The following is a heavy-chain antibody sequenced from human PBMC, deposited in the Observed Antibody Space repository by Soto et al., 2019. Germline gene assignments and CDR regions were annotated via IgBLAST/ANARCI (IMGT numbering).Heavy chain of an antibody. CDR2: IWYDGSNK. J-gene: IGHJ3*02. D-gene: IGHD2-15*01. CDR3: ASKISTSAFDI. CDR1: GFTFSSYG. Sequence: QVQLVESGGGVVQPGRSLRLSCAASGFTFSSYGMHWVRQAPGKGLEWVAVIWYDGSNKYYADSVKGRFTISRDNSKNTLYLQMNSLRAEDTAVYYCASKISTSAFDIWGQGTMVTVSS. V-gene: IGHV3-33*01.